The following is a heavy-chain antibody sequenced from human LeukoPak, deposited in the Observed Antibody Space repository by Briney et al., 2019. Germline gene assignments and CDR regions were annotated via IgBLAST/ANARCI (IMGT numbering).Heavy chain of an antibody. CDR3: ARDGLEGSIL. CDR2: IYNSGST. V-gene: IGHV4-59*01. Sequence: SETLSLTCTVSGGSISDYYWSWIRQPPGKGLEWIGYIYNSGSTTYNPSLKSRVTISVDTSKNQFSLRLRSVTAADTAVYYCARDGLEGSILWGQGTLVTVSS. J-gene: IGHJ4*02. D-gene: IGHD5-24*01. CDR1: GGSISDYY.